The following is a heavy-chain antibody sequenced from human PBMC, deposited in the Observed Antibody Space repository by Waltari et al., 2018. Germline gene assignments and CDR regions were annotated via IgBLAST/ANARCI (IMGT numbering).Heavy chain of an antibody. CDR3: AGHCPVEMSTITRWFDP. V-gene: IGHV4-34*01. J-gene: IGHJ5*02. CDR2: INQSGGT. CDR1: DGSFGGYL. D-gene: IGHD1-1*01. Sequence: QVHLHQWGAGLVKPSETLSLTCAVIDGSFGGYLWTWVRQFPGKGLEWIGEINQSGGTNYNPSLKSRVTISLDTSKNQFSLKPNSVTAADTAVYYCAGHCPVEMSTITRWFDPWGQGTLVTVSS.